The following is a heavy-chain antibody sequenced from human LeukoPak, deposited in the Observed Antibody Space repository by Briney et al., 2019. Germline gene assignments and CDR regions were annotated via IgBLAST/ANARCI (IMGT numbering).Heavy chain of an antibody. Sequence: LGGSLRLSCAASGFTFSSYWMSWARQAPGKGLEWVAVIWYDGSNKYYADSVKGRFTISRDNSKNTLYLQMNSLRAEDTAVYYCARPSLPRYCSSTSCSMDVWGQGTTVTVSS. D-gene: IGHD2-2*01. CDR3: ARPSLPRYCSSTSCSMDV. V-gene: IGHV3-33*08. CDR1: GFTFSSYW. CDR2: IWYDGSNK. J-gene: IGHJ6*02.